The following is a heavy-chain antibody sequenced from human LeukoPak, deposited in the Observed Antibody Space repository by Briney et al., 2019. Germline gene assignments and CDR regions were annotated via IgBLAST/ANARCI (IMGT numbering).Heavy chain of an antibody. D-gene: IGHD3-22*01. CDR1: GGTFSSYA. J-gene: IGHJ4*02. CDR3: ARGFSGFYYFDY. Sequence: ASVKVSCKASGGTFSSYAISWVRQAPGQGLEWMGGIIPIFGTANYAQKFQGRVTITADESTSTAYMELSSLRSEDTAVYYCARGFSGFYYFDYWGQGTLVTVSS. V-gene: IGHV1-69*13. CDR2: IIPIFGTA.